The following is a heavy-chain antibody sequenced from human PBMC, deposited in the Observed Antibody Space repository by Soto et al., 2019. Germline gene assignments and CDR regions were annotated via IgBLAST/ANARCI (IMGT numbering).Heavy chain of an antibody. V-gene: IGHV3-11*01. CDR3: ASTPEDIVVVPAATYFDY. CDR2: ISSSGSTI. CDR1: GFTFSDYY. Sequence: QVQLVESGGGLVKPGGSLRLSCAASGFTFSDYYMSWIRQAPGKGLEWVSYISSSGSTIYYVDSVKGRFTISRDNAKNSLYLQMNSLRAEDTAVYYCASTPEDIVVVPAATYFDYWGQGTLVTVSS. J-gene: IGHJ4*02. D-gene: IGHD2-2*01.